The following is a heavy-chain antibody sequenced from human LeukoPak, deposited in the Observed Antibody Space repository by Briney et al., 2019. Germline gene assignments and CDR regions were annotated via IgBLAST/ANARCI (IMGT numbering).Heavy chain of an antibody. CDR2: MNPNSGNT. V-gene: IGHV1-8*01. D-gene: IGHD6-19*01. J-gene: IGHJ6*03. CDR1: GYTFTSYD. Sequence: ASVKVSCKASGYTFTSYDINWVRQATGQGLEWMGGMNPNSGNTGYAQKFQGRVTMNRNTSISTAYMELSSLRSEDTAVSYCARGRLQWLICYYYYMDVWGKGTPVTVSS. CDR3: ARGRLQWLICYYYYMDV.